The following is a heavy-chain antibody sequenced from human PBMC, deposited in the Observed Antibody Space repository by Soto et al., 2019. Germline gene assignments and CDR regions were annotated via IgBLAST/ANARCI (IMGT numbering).Heavy chain of an antibody. J-gene: IGHJ6*02. V-gene: IGHV4-30-4*01. D-gene: IGHD3-9*01. CDR3: AQDYFDERLGGYYGMDV. Sequence: SETLSLTCTVSGGSISSGDYYWSWIRQPPGKGLEWIGYIYYSGSTYYNPSLKSRVTISVDTSKNQFSLKLSSVTAADTAVYYCAQDYFDERLGGYYGMDVWGQGTTVTVSS. CDR2: IYYSGST. CDR1: GGSISSGDYY.